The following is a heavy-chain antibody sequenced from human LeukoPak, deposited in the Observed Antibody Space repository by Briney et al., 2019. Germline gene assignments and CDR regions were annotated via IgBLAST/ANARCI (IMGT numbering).Heavy chain of an antibody. Sequence: SVKVSCKASGGTVSSYAISWVRQAPGQGLEWMGRIIPIFGIANYAQKFQGRVTITADKSTSTAYMELSSLRSEDTAVYYCARAGGTERIYYYYGMDVWGQGTTVTVSS. J-gene: IGHJ6*02. V-gene: IGHV1-69*04. D-gene: IGHD2/OR15-2a*01. CDR2: IIPIFGIA. CDR1: GGTVSSYA. CDR3: ARAGGTERIYYYYGMDV.